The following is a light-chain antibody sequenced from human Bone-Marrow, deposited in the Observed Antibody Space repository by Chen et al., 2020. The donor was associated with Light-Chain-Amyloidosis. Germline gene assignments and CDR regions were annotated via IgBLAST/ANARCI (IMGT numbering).Light chain of an antibody. V-gene: IGLV6-57*01. CDR3: QSYQGSSQGV. Sequence: FMLTQPHSVSESQGNTIILSCTRSSGSSATNYVQSFQQRPGSSPTTVIYEDDQRPSGVPDRFSGSIDRSSNSASLTISGLKTEDEADYYCQSYQGSSQGVFGGGTKLTVL. CDR1: SGSSATNY. J-gene: IGLJ3*02. CDR2: EDD.